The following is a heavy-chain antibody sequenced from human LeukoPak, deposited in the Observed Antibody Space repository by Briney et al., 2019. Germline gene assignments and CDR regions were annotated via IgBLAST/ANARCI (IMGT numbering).Heavy chain of an antibody. CDR2: IWYDGNNK. V-gene: IGHV3-33*01. J-gene: IGHJ4*02. D-gene: IGHD6-19*01. Sequence: GGSLRLSCVVSGFTFSSYGMHWVRQAPGKGLEWVAIIWYDGNNKYYADSVKGRFTISRDNSKNTLYLQMNSLRAEDTAVYYCARGLYSSGWVDYWGQGTLVTVSS. CDR1: GFTFSSYG. CDR3: ARGLYSSGWVDY.